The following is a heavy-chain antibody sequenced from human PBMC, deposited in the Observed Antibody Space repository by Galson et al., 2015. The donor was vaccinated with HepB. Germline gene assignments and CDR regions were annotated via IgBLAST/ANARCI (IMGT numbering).Heavy chain of an antibody. CDR3: ARDGEVAVAGTVYYYYGMDV. J-gene: IGHJ6*02. CDR2: TYYRSKWYN. D-gene: IGHD6-19*01. CDR1: GDSVSSNSAA. Sequence: CAISGDSVSSNSAAWNWIRQSPSRGLEWLGRTYYRSKWYNDYAVSVKSRITINPDTSKNQFSLQLNSVTPEDTAVYYCARDGEVAVAGTVYYYYGMDVWGQGTTVTVSS. V-gene: IGHV6-1*01.